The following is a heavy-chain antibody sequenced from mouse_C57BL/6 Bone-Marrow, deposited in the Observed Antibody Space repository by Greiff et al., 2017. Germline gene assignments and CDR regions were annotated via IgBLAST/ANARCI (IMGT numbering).Heavy chain of an antibody. CDR1: GYTFTSYN. D-gene: IGHD2-4*01. V-gene: IGHV1-12*01. Sequence: LQESGAELVRPGASVKMSCKASGYTFTSYNMHWVKQTPRPGLEWIGAIYPGNGDTSYNQKFKGKATLTVDKSSSTAYMQLSSLTSEDAAVYFCARVRRNYDHLTFAYWGQGTLVTVSA. J-gene: IGHJ3*01. CDR2: IYPGNGDT. CDR3: ARVRRNYDHLTFAY.